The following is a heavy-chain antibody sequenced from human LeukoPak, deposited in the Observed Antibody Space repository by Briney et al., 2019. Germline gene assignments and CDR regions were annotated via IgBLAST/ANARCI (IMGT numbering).Heavy chain of an antibody. Sequence: GGSLRLSCEGSGFTFSNYWMGWVRQAPGKGLQWVANIKTDGSEKYYVDSVKGRFTISRDNSKNTLYLQMNSLRAEDTAVYYCARGSSGTRAALGYWGQGTLVTVSS. CDR3: ARGSSGTRAALGY. CDR1: GFTFSNYW. CDR2: IKTDGSEK. D-gene: IGHD3-22*01. V-gene: IGHV3-7*01. J-gene: IGHJ4*02.